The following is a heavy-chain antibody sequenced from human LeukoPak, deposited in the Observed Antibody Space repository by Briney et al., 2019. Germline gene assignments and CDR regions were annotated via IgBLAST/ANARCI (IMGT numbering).Heavy chain of an antibody. Sequence: GGSLRLSCAASGLTFSNYEMNWVRQAPGKGLERISHISNTGDIIHYADSVEGRFTISRDNAKNSLYLQMNSLRAEDTAVYYCAKDATAAVGTVYMDVWGKGTTVTISS. V-gene: IGHV3-48*03. CDR3: AKDATAAVGTVYMDV. CDR1: GLTFSNYE. CDR2: ISNTGDII. J-gene: IGHJ6*03. D-gene: IGHD6-13*01.